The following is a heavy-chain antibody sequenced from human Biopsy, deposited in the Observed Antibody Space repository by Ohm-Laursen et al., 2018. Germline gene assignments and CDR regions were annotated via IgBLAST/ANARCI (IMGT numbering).Heavy chain of an antibody. D-gene: IGHD6-19*01. V-gene: IGHV1-2*02. CDR1: GYTFTTYD. CDR2: INPDSGVT. Sequence: GASVKVSCKASGYTFTTYDINWVRQAPGQGLEWMGWINPDSGVTNYAQKFQGRVTMTRDTSISTAYMELSRLGSDDTAVYYCARDKYRSWNYFDNWGQGSLVTVSS. CDR3: ARDKYRSWNYFDN. J-gene: IGHJ4*02.